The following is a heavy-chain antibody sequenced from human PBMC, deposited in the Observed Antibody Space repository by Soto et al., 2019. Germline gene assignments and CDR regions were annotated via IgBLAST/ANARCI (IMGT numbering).Heavy chain of an antibody. CDR3: ARVPFPYYDDTSGPFDY. Sequence: SETLSLTCSVSGGSISSGDYYWSWLRQPPGKGLEWIGYMYHSGSTYYNPSLETRVTMSADTSKNQFSLKLSSVTAADTAVYYCARVPFPYYDDTSGPFDYWGQGTLVTV. J-gene: IGHJ4*02. D-gene: IGHD3-22*01. V-gene: IGHV4-30-4*01. CDR2: MYHSGST. CDR1: GGSISSGDYY.